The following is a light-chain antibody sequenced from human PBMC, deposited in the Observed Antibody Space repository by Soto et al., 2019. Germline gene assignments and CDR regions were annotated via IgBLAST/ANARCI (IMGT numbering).Light chain of an antibody. V-gene: IGKV1-39*01. Sequence: DIQMTQSPSPLSASVGDRVTITCRASQSISNYLNWYQQNPVKAPKLLMYAASSLQIGVPSRFTGSGSGTDFTLTISSLQPEDFATYYCQQRYSTPRTFGQGTKVEIK. CDR2: AAS. J-gene: IGKJ1*01. CDR3: QQRYSTPRT. CDR1: QSISNY.